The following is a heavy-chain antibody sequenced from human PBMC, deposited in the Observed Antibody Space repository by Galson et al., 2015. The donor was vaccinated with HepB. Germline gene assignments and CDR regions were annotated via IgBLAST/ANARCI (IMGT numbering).Heavy chain of an antibody. Sequence: SLRLSCAASGFTFSSYAMTWVRQAPGKGLEWVSAITSSGASTYYADSVKGRFTISRDNSKNTLYLEMNSLRTDDTAVYYCAREKVAAVLSYALHTWGHGTLDAASS. D-gene: IGHD6-13*01. J-gene: IGHJ5*01. CDR2: ITSSGAST. V-gene: IGHV3-23*01. CDR3: AREKVAAVLSYALHT. CDR1: GFTFSSYA.